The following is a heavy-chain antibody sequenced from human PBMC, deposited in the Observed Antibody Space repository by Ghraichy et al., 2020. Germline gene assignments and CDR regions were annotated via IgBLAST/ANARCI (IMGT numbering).Heavy chain of an antibody. CDR3: ARAGDDYGGNSGPHAFDI. V-gene: IGHV4-30-2*01. J-gene: IGHJ3*02. CDR1: GGSISSGGYS. Sequence: SETLSLTCAVSGGSISSGGYSWSWIRQPPGKGLEWIGYIYHSGSTYYNPSLKSRVTISVDRSKNQFSLKLSSVTAADTAVYYCARAGDDYGGNSGPHAFDIWGQGTMVTVSS. D-gene: IGHD4-23*01. CDR2: IYHSGST.